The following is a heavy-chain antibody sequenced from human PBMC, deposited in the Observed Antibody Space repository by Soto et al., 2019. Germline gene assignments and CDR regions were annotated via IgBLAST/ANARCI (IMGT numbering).Heavy chain of an antibody. CDR2: INQGGTT. V-gene: IGHV4-34*01. CDR3: AKFKNHYYYGLDV. Sequence: ETLSLTCGVYVWSISAYYWSWIRQSPSKGLEWIGAINQGGTTKYNPSLRSRVTISVDTSKSQFSLNLTSVTAADTAVYYCAKFKNHYYYGLDVWGQGTTVNVSS. J-gene: IGHJ6*02. CDR1: VWSISAYY.